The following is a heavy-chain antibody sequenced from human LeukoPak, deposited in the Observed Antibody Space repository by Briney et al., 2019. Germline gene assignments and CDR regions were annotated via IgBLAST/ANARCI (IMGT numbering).Heavy chain of an antibody. J-gene: IGHJ6*02. D-gene: IGHD3-16*02. CDR1: GFTFSSYG. V-gene: IGHV3-30*18. CDR3: AKEPHYSTRLAVVMRPYYYYGMDV. CDR2: ISYDGSNK. Sequence: PGGSLRLSCAASGFTFSSYGMHWVRQAPGKGLEWVAVISYDGSNKYYADSVKGRFTISRDNSKNTLYLQMNSLRAEDTAVYYCAKEPHYSTRLAVVMRPYYYYGMDVWGQGTTVTVSS.